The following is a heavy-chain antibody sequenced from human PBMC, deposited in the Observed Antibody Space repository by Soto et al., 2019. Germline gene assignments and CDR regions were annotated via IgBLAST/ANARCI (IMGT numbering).Heavy chain of an antibody. D-gene: IGHD6-13*01. CDR2: IYYSGST. J-gene: IGHJ6*02. Sequence: SETLSLTCTVSGGSISSYYWIWIRQPPGKGLEWIGYIYYSGSTNYNPSLKSRVTISVDTSKNQFSLKLSSVTAADTAVYYCARDSAAAGTYYYYGMDVWGQGTTVTVSS. CDR3: ARDSAAAGTYYYYGMDV. CDR1: GGSISSYY. V-gene: IGHV4-59*01.